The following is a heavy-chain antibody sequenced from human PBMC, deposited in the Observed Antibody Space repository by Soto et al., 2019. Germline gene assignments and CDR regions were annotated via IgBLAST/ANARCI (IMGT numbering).Heavy chain of an antibody. Sequence: QVQLVESGGGVVQTGKSLRLSCAASGFTFSSYGMHWVRQAPGKGLEWVAVIWYDGSNRYHGDSVKGRFTISRDNSKNTLYLQMNSLRAEDTAVYYCARDRFSHYGVGGMDVWGQGTTVTVSS. CDR3: ARDRFSHYGVGGMDV. D-gene: IGHD4-4*01. V-gene: IGHV3-33*01. J-gene: IGHJ6*02. CDR2: IWYDGSNR. CDR1: GFTFSSYG.